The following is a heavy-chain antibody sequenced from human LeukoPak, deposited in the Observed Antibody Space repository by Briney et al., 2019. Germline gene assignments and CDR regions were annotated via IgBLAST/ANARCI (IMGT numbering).Heavy chain of an antibody. CDR3: ARGYSSSFKRYFDY. Sequence: GASVKVSCKASGYTFTGYYIHWVRQAPRQGLEWMGWINPNSGATNYAQNFQGRVTMARDTSISTTYMELSRLRSDDTAVYYCARGYSSSFKRYFDYWGQGALVTVSS. J-gene: IGHJ4*02. CDR2: INPNSGAT. CDR1: GYTFTGYY. D-gene: IGHD6-13*01. V-gene: IGHV1-2*02.